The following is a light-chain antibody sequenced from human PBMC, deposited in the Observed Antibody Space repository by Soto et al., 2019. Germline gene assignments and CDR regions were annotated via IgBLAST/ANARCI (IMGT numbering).Light chain of an antibody. CDR2: GAS. Sequence: EIVLTQSPGTLSLSPGESATISCRASQSVRSSYLAWYQQEPGQAPRLLIYGASRRATGIPDRFSGSGSGTDFTLTISRLEPEDFVVYYCQQYDSSPLTFGGGTKVDIK. J-gene: IGKJ4*01. CDR3: QQYDSSPLT. CDR1: QSVRSSY. V-gene: IGKV3-20*01.